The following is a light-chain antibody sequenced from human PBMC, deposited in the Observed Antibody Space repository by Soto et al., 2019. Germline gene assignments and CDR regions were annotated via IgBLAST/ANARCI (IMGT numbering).Light chain of an antibody. J-gene: IGLJ1*01. CDR2: EVT. CDR1: SGDIGSYNR. CDR3: SSYTTINPRAGF. Sequence: QSALTQPASVSGSPGQSITISCTGTSGDIGSYNRVSWYQQHPGKAPKLIIYEVTDRPSGVSNRFSGSKSGNTASLTISGLQAEDEAEYSCSSYTTINPRAGFFGTGTKLTAL. V-gene: IGLV2-14*01.